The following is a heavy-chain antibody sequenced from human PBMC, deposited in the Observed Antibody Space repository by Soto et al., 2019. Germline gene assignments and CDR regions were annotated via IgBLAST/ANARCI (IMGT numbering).Heavy chain of an antibody. CDR2: ISSTTNYI. CDR1: GFTFSRYS. J-gene: IGHJ4*02. CDR3: ARESEDLTSNFDY. V-gene: IGHV3-21*01. Sequence: EVQLVESGGGLVRPGGSLRLSCAASGFTFSRYSMNWVRQAPGKGLELLSSISSTTNYIYYADSMKGRFTVSRDNAKNSVYLDMNSLSAEDTAVYYCARESEDLTSNFDYWGQGTLVTVSS.